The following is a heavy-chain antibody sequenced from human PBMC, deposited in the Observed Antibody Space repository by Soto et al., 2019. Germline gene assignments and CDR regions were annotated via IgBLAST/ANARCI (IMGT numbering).Heavy chain of an antibody. D-gene: IGHD3-10*01. Sequence: QVQLVESGGGLGKPGGSLRLSCAASGFTFGDSYMSWIRQAPGKGLEWISCISYSGDTTYYAASVKGRFTVSRDNTKNSLYLQMNRLRAEDTAVYYCARGTRNSGQAFEIWGQGTMVTISS. J-gene: IGHJ3*02. CDR2: ISYSGDTT. V-gene: IGHV3-11*01. CDR3: ARGTRNSGQAFEI. CDR1: GFTFGDSY.